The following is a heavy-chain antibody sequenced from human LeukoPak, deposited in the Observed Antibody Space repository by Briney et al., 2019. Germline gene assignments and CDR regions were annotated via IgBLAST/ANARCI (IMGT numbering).Heavy chain of an antibody. D-gene: IGHD3-16*02. CDR2: ISRSGSTI. J-gene: IGHJ4*02. V-gene: IGHV3-11*04. CDR3: ARDGDYVWGSYHTPLDY. CDR1: GFTFSDYY. Sequence: PGGSLRLSCAASGFTFSDYYMSWIRQAPGKGLEWVSYISRSGSTIYYAASVKGRFTTSRDNAKNSLYLQMNSLRAEDTAVYYCARDGDYVWGSYHTPLDYWGQGALVTVSS.